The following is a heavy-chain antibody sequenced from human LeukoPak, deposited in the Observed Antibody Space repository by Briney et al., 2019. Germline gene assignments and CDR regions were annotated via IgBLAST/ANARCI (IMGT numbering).Heavy chain of an antibody. J-gene: IGHJ4*02. Sequence: PGGSLRLSCAASGFAFSNYDMHWVRQAPGKGLEWVAFIRYDGSHKYYTDSVKGRFTISRDNSKNTLYLQMNSLRAEDTAVYYCARVQRGIAVALDYWGQGTLATVSS. CDR2: IRYDGSHK. V-gene: IGHV3-30*02. CDR3: ARVQRGIAVALDY. CDR1: GFAFSNYD. D-gene: IGHD6-19*01.